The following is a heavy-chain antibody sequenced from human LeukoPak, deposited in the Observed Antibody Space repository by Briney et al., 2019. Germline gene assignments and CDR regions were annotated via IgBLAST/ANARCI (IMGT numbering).Heavy chain of an antibody. D-gene: IGHD3-10*01. CDR1: GFTFSDYN. J-gene: IGHJ4*02. CDR3: ARDTQVRGSLLFDY. V-gene: IGHV3-48*01. CDR2: ISSSSSTI. Sequence: GGSQRLSCAASGFTFSDYNMNWVRQAPGKGLEWVSYISSSSSTIYYADSVKGRFTISRDNAKNSLYLQMNSLRAEDTAVYYCARDTQVRGSLLFDYWGQGTLVTVSS.